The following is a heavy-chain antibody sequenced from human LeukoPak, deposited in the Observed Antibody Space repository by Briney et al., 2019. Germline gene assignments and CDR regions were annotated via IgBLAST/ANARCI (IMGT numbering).Heavy chain of an antibody. CDR2: INSDGSSI. J-gene: IGHJ4*02. CDR3: ATGNIAAAGTDY. D-gene: IGHD6-13*01. Sequence: GGSLRLSCVVSGFTFSNYWMHWVRQAPGKGLVWVSRINSDGSSIDYADSVKGRFTVSRDSAKNTLYLQMNSLRAEDTAVYYCATGNIAAAGTDYWGQGTLVTVSS. V-gene: IGHV3-74*01. CDR1: GFTFSNYW.